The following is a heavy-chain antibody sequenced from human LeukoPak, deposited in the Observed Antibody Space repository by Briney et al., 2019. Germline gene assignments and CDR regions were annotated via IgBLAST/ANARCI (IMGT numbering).Heavy chain of an antibody. CDR3: ARAPENLYDFWSGYYGESFYY. V-gene: IGHV1-2*02. Sequence: ASVKVSCKASGYTFTGYYMHWVRQAPGQGLEWMGWINPNSGGTNYAQKFQGRVTMTRDTSISTAYMELSRLRSDDTAVYYCARAPENLYDFWSGYYGESFYYWGQGTLVTVSS. D-gene: IGHD3-3*01. CDR1: GYTFTGYY. J-gene: IGHJ4*02. CDR2: INPNSGGT.